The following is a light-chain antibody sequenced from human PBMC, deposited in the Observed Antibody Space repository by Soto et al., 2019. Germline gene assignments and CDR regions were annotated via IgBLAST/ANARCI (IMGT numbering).Light chain of an antibody. CDR1: SSDVGSYNL. V-gene: IGLV2-23*02. CDR2: EVS. J-gene: IGLJ2*01. CDR3: CSYARTVFAV. Sequence: QSALTQPASVSGSPGQSITISCTGTSSDVGSYNLVSWYQQHPGKAPKLMIYEVSKRPSGVSNRFSGSKSGNTASLTISGLQPEDEADYYCCSYARTVFAVFGGGTQLTVL.